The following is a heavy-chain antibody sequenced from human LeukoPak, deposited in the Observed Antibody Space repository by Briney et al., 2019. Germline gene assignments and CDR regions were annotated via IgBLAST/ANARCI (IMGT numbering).Heavy chain of an antibody. D-gene: IGHD3-22*01. CDR2: FYTSGST. V-gene: IGHV4-4*07. Sequence: SETLSLTCTVSGASINNYHWSWIRQSDAKGLEWIGRFYTSGSTNSNPSLKSRVTMSIDTPKNQFSLRLKSVTAADTAIYYCAGESSYFDSSGYYNYWGQGTLVTVSS. CDR3: AGESSYFDSSGYYNY. J-gene: IGHJ4*02. CDR1: GASINNYH.